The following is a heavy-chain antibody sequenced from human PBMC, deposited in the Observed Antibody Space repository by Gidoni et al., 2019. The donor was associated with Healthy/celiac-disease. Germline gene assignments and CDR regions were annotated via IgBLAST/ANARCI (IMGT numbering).Heavy chain of an antibody. CDR2: IYYSGST. V-gene: IGHV4-31*03. Sequence: QVQLQESGPGLVKPSQTLSLTCTVSGGSISSGGSYWSWIRQHPGKGLEWIGYIYYSGSTYYNPSLKSRVTISVDTSKNQFSLKLSSVTAADTAVYYCARGHYDSSGYLVPNNWFDPWGQGTLVTVSS. D-gene: IGHD3-22*01. CDR3: ARGHYDSSGYLVPNNWFDP. CDR1: GGSISSGGSY. J-gene: IGHJ5*02.